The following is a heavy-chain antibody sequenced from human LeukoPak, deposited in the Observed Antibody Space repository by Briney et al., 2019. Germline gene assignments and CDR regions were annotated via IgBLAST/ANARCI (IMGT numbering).Heavy chain of an antibody. D-gene: IGHD4/OR15-4a*01. CDR1: GYTFSNNG. V-gene: IGHV1-18*04. CDR3: AREGAYYLDS. Sequence: ASVKVSCKASGYTFSNNGISWVRQAPGQGLEWMGWISAYNGNTNYAQKFQGRVTMTTDTSTTTAYMELRSLRSDDTAVYYCAREGAYYLDSWGQGTLVAVSS. CDR2: ISAYNGNT. J-gene: IGHJ4*02.